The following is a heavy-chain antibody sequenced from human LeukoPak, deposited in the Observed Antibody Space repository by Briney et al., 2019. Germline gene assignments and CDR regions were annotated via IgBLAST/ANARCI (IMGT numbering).Heavy chain of an antibody. CDR2: ISGSGSST. CDR3: ARDMMAIDY. V-gene: IGHV3-23*01. Sequence: GGSLRLSCAASGFTFSSYGMSWVRQAPGKGLEWVSLISGSGSSTYYADSVKGRFTISRDNSKNTLYLQMNSLRAEDTAVYYCARDMMAIDYWGQGTLVTVSS. J-gene: IGHJ4*02. CDR1: GFTFSSYG. D-gene: IGHD3-16*01.